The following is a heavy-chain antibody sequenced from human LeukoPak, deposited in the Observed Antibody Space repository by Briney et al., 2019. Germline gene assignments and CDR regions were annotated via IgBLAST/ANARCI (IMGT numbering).Heavy chain of an antibody. CDR1: GFTVSSNY. J-gene: IGHJ6*02. D-gene: IGHD2-2*01. CDR3: ARDSSPYGMDV. V-gene: IGHV3-53*01. CDR2: IYSGGNI. Sequence: GGSLRLSCAASGFTVSSNYVSWVRQAPGKGLEWVSVIYSGGNIYYADSVKGRFTISRDNSKNTLYLQMNSLRAEDTAVYYCARDSSPYGMDVWGQGTTVTVSS.